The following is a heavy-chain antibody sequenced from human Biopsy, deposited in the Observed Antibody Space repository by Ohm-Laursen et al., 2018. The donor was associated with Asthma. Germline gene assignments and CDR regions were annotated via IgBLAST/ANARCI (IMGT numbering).Heavy chain of an antibody. CDR2: LIPVLGTA. V-gene: IGHV1-69*13. D-gene: IGHD5-12*01. CDR3: ARGYSGTDRIVYYYSGMEV. CDR1: GDSLGSFINYA. Sequence: SVKVSCKSSGDSLGSFINYAISWVRQAPRQGLEWMGGLIPVLGTADYAPMFEGRVTIPADESTSTAYLELTSLRFEDTAAYYCARGYSGTDRIVYYYSGMEVWGQGTTVTVSS. J-gene: IGHJ6*02.